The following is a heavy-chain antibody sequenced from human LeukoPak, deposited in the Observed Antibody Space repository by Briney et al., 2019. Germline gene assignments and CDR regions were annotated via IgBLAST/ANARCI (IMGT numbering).Heavy chain of an antibody. CDR1: GFTFSSYS. Sequence: GSLRLSCAASGFTFSSYSMSWVRQAPGKGLEGVSAISGSGGSTYYADSVKGRFTISRDNSKNTLYLQMNSLRAEDTAVYYCAKDSTYYYDSSGYYLYWGQGTLVTVSS. CDR2: ISGSGGST. D-gene: IGHD3-22*01. V-gene: IGHV3-23*01. CDR3: AKDSTYYYDSSGYYLY. J-gene: IGHJ4*02.